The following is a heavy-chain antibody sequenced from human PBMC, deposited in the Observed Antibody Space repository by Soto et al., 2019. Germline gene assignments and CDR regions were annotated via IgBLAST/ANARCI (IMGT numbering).Heavy chain of an antibody. D-gene: IGHD5-18*01. CDR3: AKGGDTYGAPDYLDY. Sequence: GGSLRLSCAASGFSFSSYAMSWVRQAPGKGLEWVSGISDSSVTYYADSVKGRFTISRDNSRNTLYLQMNSLKAEDTALYYCAKGGDTYGAPDYLDYWGQGTLVTVSS. J-gene: IGHJ4*02. CDR2: ISDSSVT. CDR1: GFSFSSYA. V-gene: IGHV3-23*01.